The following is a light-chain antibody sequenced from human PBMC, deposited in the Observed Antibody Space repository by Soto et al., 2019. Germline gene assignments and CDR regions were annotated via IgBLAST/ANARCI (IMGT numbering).Light chain of an antibody. Sequence: AIQLTQSPSSLSASVGDRVTITCWASQGISSALAWYQQKPGKAPKLLIYDASSLESGVPSRFSGSGSGTDFTLTISSLQPEDFATYYCQQFNSYPGTFGQGTRLEIK. CDR3: QQFNSYPGT. CDR2: DAS. CDR1: QGISSA. V-gene: IGKV1-13*02. J-gene: IGKJ5*01.